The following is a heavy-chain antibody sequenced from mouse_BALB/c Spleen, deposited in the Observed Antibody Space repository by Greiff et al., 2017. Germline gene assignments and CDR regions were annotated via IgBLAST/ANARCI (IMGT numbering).Heavy chain of an antibody. CDR1: GFTFTDYY. CDR3: ARDILGYWYFDV. CDR2: IRNKANGYTT. D-gene: IGHD4-1*01. J-gene: IGHJ1*01. V-gene: IGHV7-3*02. Sequence: EVMLVESGGGLVQPGGSLRLSCATSGFTFTDYYMSWVRQPPGKALEWLGFIRNKANGYTTEYSASVKGRFTISRDNSQSILYLQMNTLRAEDSATYYCARDILGYWYFDVWGAGTTVTVSS.